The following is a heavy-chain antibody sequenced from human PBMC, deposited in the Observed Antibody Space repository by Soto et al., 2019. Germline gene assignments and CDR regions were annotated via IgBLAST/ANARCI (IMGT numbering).Heavy chain of an antibody. J-gene: IGHJ5*02. D-gene: IGHD6-6*01. Sequence: SETLSLTCAVYGGSFSGYYWSWIRQPPGKGLEWIGEINHSGSTNYNPSLKSRVTISVDTSKNQFSLKLSSVTAADTAVYYCAGPPYSSSSGNWFDPWGQGTLVTVSS. V-gene: IGHV4-34*01. CDR2: INHSGST. CDR1: GGSFSGYY. CDR3: AGPPYSSSSGNWFDP.